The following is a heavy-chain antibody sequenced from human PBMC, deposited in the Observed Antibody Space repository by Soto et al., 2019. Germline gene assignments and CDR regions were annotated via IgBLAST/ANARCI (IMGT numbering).Heavy chain of an antibody. CDR3: VRESSTSTPI. CDR1: GYTFTTYD. Sequence: GASVKVSCKASGYTFTTYDINWVRQASGQGLEWMGWVNPNSANTGYAQKFRGRVSMTRNTSINTAFMELSSLRSEDTAVYYCVRESSTSTPIWGQGTVVTVS. D-gene: IGHD2-2*01. J-gene: IGHJ3*02. CDR2: VNPNSANT. V-gene: IGHV1-8*01.